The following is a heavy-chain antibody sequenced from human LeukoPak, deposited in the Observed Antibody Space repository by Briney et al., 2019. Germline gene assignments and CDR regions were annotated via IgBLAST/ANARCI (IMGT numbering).Heavy chain of an antibody. Sequence: SQTLSLTCTVSGGSISSGSYYWSWIRQPAGKGLEWIGRIYTSGSTNYNPSLKSRVTISVDTSKNQFSLKLSSVTAADTAVYYCARDCSSTSCYSPGDAFDIWGQGTMVTVSS. J-gene: IGHJ3*02. CDR3: ARDCSSTSCYSPGDAFDI. D-gene: IGHD2-2*02. V-gene: IGHV4-61*02. CDR2: IYTSGST. CDR1: GGSISSGSYY.